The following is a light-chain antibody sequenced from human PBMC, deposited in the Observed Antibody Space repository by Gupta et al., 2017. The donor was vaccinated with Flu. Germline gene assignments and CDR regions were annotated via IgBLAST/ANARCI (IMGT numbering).Light chain of an antibody. CDR3: VLYRGSGLNWV. CDR1: SGSVSASNY. J-gene: IGLJ3*02. CDR2: RSD. Sequence: QTVVTQEPSFSVSPGGTVPLTCGLSSGSVSASNYPRWYQQTPGQAPRTLIYRSDTRSSGVPDRFSGSILGNKAALTITGAQADDDSDYYCVLYRGSGLNWVFGGGTKLTVL. V-gene: IGLV8-61*01.